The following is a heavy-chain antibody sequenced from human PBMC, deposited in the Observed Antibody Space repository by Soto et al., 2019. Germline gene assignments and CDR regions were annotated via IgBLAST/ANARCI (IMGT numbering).Heavy chain of an antibody. CDR1: GYTFTSYG. D-gene: IGHD5-12*01. CDR2: ISAYNGNT. Sequence: GASVKVSCKASGYTFTSYGISWVRQAPGQGLEWMGWISAYNGNTNYAQKLQGRVTMTTDTSTSTAYMELRSLRSDDTAVYYCARDRSSGYDYSAFDIWGQGTMVTVSS. CDR3: ARDRSSGYDYSAFDI. V-gene: IGHV1-18*01. J-gene: IGHJ3*02.